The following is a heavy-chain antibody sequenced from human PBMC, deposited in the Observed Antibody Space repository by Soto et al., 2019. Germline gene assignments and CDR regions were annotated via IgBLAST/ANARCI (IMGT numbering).Heavy chain of an antibody. CDR2: IDKVGTDS. V-gene: IGHV3-74*01. CDR3: ARGWFGPDV. Sequence: EVQLVESGGGLVQPGGSLRLSCAASEFTFSGRSVHWVRQAPGKGLVWVSGIDKVGTDSTYADSVKGRFTSSRDNAKNTVYLQTNSLGVEDRAVYYCARGWFGPDVWGKGNTVTVSS. CDR1: EFTFSGRS. D-gene: IGHD3-10*01. J-gene: IGHJ6*01.